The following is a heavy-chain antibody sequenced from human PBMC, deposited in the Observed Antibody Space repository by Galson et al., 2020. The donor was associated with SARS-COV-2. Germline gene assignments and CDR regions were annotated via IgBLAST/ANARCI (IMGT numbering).Heavy chain of an antibody. Sequence: NSGGSLRLSCAASGFPFSTYSMNWVRLAPGKGLEWVSSISTSSSYTYYVDSVKGRFSISRDNPRNSLYHQMNSLRAEDTAVYYCARDQGIRGYNYGRLYYGMDVWGQGTTVTVSS. CDR1: GFPFSTYS. D-gene: IGHD5-18*01. CDR3: ARDQGIRGYNYGRLYYGMDV. J-gene: IGHJ6*02. V-gene: IGHV3-21*01. CDR2: ISTSSSYT.